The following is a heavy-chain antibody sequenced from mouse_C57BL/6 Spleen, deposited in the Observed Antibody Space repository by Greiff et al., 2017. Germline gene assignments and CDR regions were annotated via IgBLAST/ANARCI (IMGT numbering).Heavy chain of an antibody. CDR1: GYAFSSSW. V-gene: IGHV1-82*01. D-gene: IGHD2-4*01. CDR2: IYPGDGDT. Sequence: QVQLQQSGPELVKPGASVKISCKASGYAFSSSWMNWVKQRPGKGLEWIVRIYPGDGDTNYNGKFKGKATLTADKSSSTAYMQLSSLTSEDSAVYFCARSYYDYDMDYWGQGTSVTVSS. CDR3: ARSYYDYDMDY. J-gene: IGHJ4*01.